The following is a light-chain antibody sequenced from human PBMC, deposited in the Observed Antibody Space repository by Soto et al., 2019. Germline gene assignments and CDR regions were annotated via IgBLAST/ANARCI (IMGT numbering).Light chain of an antibody. CDR3: SSYTSSSPVV. Sequence: QSALTQPASVSGSPGQSITISCTGTSSDVGGYNYVSWYQQHPGKAPKVMIYDVSNRPSGVSDRFSGSKSGNTASLTISRLQDEDEADYNCSSYTSSSPVVFGGGTKLTVL. CDR2: DVS. J-gene: IGLJ2*01. CDR1: SSDVGGYNY. V-gene: IGLV2-14*03.